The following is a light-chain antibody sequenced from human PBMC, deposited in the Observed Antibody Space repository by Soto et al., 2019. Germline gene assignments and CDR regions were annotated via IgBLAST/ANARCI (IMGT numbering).Light chain of an antibody. CDR3: QQYGSSLTWT. Sequence: EILLTQSPGTLSLSPGERATLSCRASQTISSDYLAWYQQKPGQAPRLLIYGASSRATGIPDRFSGSGSGTDFTLTISRLEPEDFAVYYCQQYGSSLTWTFGQGTKVDIK. CDR1: QTISSDY. J-gene: IGKJ1*01. V-gene: IGKV3-20*01. CDR2: GAS.